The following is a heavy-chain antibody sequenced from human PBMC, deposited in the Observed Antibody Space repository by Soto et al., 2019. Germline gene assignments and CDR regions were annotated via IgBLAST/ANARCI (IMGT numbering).Heavy chain of an antibody. CDR3: AHRLGGYTWNDGYLDY. CDR2: IYWDDDK. D-gene: IGHD1-1*01. J-gene: IGHJ4*02. V-gene: IGHV2-5*02. Sequence: SGPTLVNPTQTLTLTCSFSGFALTVRPVGVGWIRQSPGKAPEWLAVIYWDDDKRYSPSLRNRLTITQASSNNHVVLLMTNMDPADSGTYYCAHRLGGYTWNDGYLDYWGQGALVTVSS. CDR1: GFALTVRPVG.